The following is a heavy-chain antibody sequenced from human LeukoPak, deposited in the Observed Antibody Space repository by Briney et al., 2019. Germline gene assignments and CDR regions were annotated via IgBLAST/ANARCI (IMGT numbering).Heavy chain of an antibody. D-gene: IGHD3-10*01. CDR3: TRDLLGGSGTFDP. CDR2: INPDSGDT. J-gene: IGHJ5*02. V-gene: IGHV1-2*02. Sequence: ASVKVSCKASVYTFTGYYLHWVRQAPGQGLEWMGWINPDSGDTNYLQKFQGRVTMTRDTSISTAYMELSRLTSDDTAVYYCTRDLLGGSGTFDPWGQGILVTVSS. CDR1: VYTFTGYY.